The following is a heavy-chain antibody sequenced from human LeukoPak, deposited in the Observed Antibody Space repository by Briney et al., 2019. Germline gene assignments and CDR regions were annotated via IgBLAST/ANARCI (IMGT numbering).Heavy chain of an antibody. Sequence: SETLSLTCTVSGGSISSSSYYWGWIRQPPGKGLEWIGSIYYSGSTYYNPSLKSRVTISVDTSKNQFSLKLSSVTAADTAVYYCARQSHDKHKNKFDPWGQGTLVTVSS. J-gene: IGHJ5*02. CDR3: ARQSHDKHKNKFDP. D-gene: IGHD1-1*01. CDR1: GGSISSSSYY. CDR2: IYYSGST. V-gene: IGHV4-39*01.